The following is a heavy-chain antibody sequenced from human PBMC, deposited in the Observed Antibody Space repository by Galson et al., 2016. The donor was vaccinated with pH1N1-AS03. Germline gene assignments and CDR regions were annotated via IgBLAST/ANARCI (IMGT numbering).Heavy chain of an antibody. D-gene: IGHD1-26*01. CDR2: IHVSGST. CDR3: ARGTREGKSDFDY. V-gene: IGHV4-61*02. Sequence: TLSLTCTVSGGSISGGSYYWSWVRQTAGEGLEWIGRIHVSGSTDNNPSLQSRVSISMDTPKNQISLDLYSVTAADTAIYYCARGTREGKSDFDYWGQGTLVTVSS. J-gene: IGHJ4*02. CDR1: GGSISGGSYY.